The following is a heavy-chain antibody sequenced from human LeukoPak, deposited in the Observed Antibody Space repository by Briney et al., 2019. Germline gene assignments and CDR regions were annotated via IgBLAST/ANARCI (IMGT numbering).Heavy chain of an antibody. J-gene: IGHJ4*02. V-gene: IGHV5-51*01. D-gene: IGHD4-17*01. Sequence: GESLQISCQGSGYIFSSYWIDWVRPVPGKGLEWMGIIYPGDSDTRYSPSFQGQVTISADKSTSTAYLQWSSLKASDTAMYYCARHCGDYGSSDYWGQGTLVTVSS. CDR2: IYPGDSDT. CDR3: ARHCGDYGSSDY. CDR1: GYIFSSYW.